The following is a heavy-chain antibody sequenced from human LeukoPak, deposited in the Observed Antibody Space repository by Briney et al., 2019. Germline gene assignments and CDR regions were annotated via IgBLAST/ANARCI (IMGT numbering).Heavy chain of an antibody. D-gene: IGHD3-10*01. Sequence: GGSLRLSCAASGSTFSSYEMRWVRQARGKGLEWVSYISSSGSTIYYADSVKGRFTISRDNAKNSLYLQMNSLRAEDTAVYYCARDGALWFGELWSGFDYWGQGTLVTVSS. V-gene: IGHV3-48*03. CDR3: ARDGALWFGELWSGFDY. CDR1: GSTFSSYE. J-gene: IGHJ4*02. CDR2: ISSSGSTI.